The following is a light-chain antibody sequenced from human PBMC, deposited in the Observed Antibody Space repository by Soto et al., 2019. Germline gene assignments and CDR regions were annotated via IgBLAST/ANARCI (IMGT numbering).Light chain of an antibody. V-gene: IGLV2-14*01. CDR3: SSYTSSSTLGV. J-gene: IGLJ2*01. CDR2: DVS. CDR1: SSDVGGYNY. Sequence: QSALTQPASVSGSPGQSITISCTGTSSDVGGYNYVSWYQQHPGKAPKLMIYDVSNRPSGVSNRFSGSKSGNTASLTISGLQSEDDADYYSSSYTSSSTLGVFGGGTKLTVL.